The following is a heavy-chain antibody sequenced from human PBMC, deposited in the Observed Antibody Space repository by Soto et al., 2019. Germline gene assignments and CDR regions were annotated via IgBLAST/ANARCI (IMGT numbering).Heavy chain of an antibody. CDR3: AKDVDRLGELWGYFQS. CDR2: INWNGVNK. Sequence: GGSLRLSCTVSGFIFEDFAMHWVRQAPGQGLEWVSGINWNGVNKGYAESVLGRFTISRDNAKKSLYLDMNYLRPEDTALYFCAKDVDRLGELWGYFQSWGQGTMVTVSS. J-gene: IGHJ1*01. V-gene: IGHV3-9*01. D-gene: IGHD3-16*01. CDR1: GFIFEDFA.